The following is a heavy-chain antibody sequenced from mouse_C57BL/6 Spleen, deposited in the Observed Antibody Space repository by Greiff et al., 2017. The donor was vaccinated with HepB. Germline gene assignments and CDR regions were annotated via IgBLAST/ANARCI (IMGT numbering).Heavy chain of an antibody. CDR3: ARHDSSVWGFAY. J-gene: IGHJ3*01. Sequence: VKLMESGPGLVAPSQSLSITCTVSGFSLTSYGVHWVRQPPGKGLEWLVVIWSDGSTTYNSALKSRLSISKDNSKSQVFLKMNSLQTDDTAMYYCARHDSSVWGFAYWGQGTLVTVSA. V-gene: IGHV2-6-1*01. CDR1: GFSLTSYG. CDR2: IWSDGST. D-gene: IGHD3-2*02.